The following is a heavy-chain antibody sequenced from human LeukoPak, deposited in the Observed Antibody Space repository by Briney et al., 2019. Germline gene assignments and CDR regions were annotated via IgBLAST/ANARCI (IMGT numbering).Heavy chain of an antibody. CDR2: IYHSGST. J-gene: IGHJ3*02. D-gene: IGHD3-10*01. V-gene: IGHV4-30-2*01. Sequence: SVTLSLTCAVSGGSISSGGYSWSWIRQPPGKGLEWIGYIYHSGSTYYNPSLKGRVTISVDRSKNQFSLKLSSVTAADTAVYYCARGGGYYGSGSYFPIAFDIWGQGTMVTVSS. CDR1: GGSISSGGYS. CDR3: ARGGGYYGSGSYFPIAFDI.